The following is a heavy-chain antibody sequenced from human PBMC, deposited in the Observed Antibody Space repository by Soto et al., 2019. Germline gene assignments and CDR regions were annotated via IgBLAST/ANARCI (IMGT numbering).Heavy chain of an antibody. CDR2: IYYSGST. CDR1: GGSISSSSYY. J-gene: IGHJ6*02. D-gene: IGHD3-10*01. CDR3: AGVPITMVRGVIYDYGMDV. V-gene: IGHV4-39*01. Sequence: SETLSLTCTVSGGSISSSSYYWGWIRQPPGKGLEWIGSIYYSGSTYYNPSLKGRVTISVDTSKNQFSLKLSSVTAADTAVYYCAGVPITMVRGVIYDYGMDVWGQGTTVTVSS.